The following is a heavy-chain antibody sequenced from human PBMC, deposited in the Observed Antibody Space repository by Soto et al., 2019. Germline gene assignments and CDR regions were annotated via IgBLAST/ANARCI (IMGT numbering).Heavy chain of an antibody. J-gene: IGHJ5*02. V-gene: IGHV4-4*07. CDR2: IYTSGST. Sequence: PSETLSLTCTVSGGSISSCYWSWIRQPAGKXLEWIGRIYTSGSTNYNPSLKSRVTMSVDTSKNQFSLKLSSVTAADTAVYYCARDSSPRITMVRGLIVWFDPRGQGTLVTVS. CDR1: GGSISSCY. CDR3: ARDSSPRITMVRGLIVWFDP. D-gene: IGHD3-10*01.